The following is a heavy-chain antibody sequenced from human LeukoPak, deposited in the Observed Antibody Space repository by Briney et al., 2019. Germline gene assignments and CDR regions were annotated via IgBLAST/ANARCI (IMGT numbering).Heavy chain of an antibody. V-gene: IGHV4-30-4*08. CDR1: GGSISSGDYY. Sequence: SETLSLTCTVSGGSISSGDYYWSWIRQPPGKGLEWIGYIYYSGSPYYNPSLKSRVTISVDTSKNQFSLKLSSVTAADTAVYYCARRKAGYSYGLNYYYYYMDVWGKGTTVTVSS. J-gene: IGHJ6*03. CDR2: IYYSGSP. D-gene: IGHD5-18*01. CDR3: ARRKAGYSYGLNYYYYYMDV.